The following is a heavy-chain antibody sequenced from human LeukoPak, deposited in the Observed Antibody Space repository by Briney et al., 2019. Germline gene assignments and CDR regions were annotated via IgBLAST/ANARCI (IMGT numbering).Heavy chain of an antibody. CDR2: ISGSGRTI. Sequence: GGSLRLSCAASGFTFRSYSTNWVRQAPGKGLEWVSYISGSGRTIYHADSVKGRFTISRDNVKNSFYLQMNSLRDEDTAVYYCARDSPEGSGGSYFVAFDIWGQGTMVTVSS. D-gene: IGHD1-26*01. CDR3: ARDSPEGSGGSYFVAFDI. J-gene: IGHJ3*02. CDR1: GFTFRSYS. V-gene: IGHV3-48*02.